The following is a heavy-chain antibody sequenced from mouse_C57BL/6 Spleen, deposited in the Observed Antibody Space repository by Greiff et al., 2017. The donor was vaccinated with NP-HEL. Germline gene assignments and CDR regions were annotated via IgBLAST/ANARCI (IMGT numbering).Heavy chain of an antibody. CDR3: ARRRDSNPGYYAMDY. CDR1: GYTFTSYW. CDR2: IDPSDSYT. Sequence: QVQLQQPGAELVKPGASVKLSCKASGYTFTSYWMQWVKQRPGQGLEWIGEIDPSDSYTNYNQKFKGKATLTVDTSSSTAYMQLSSLTAEDSAVYYCARRRDSNPGYYAMDYWGQGTSVTVSS. V-gene: IGHV1-50*01. J-gene: IGHJ4*01. D-gene: IGHD2-5*01.